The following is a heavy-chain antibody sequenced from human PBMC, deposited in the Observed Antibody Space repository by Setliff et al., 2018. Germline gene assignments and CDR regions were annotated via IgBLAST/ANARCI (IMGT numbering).Heavy chain of an antibody. J-gene: IGHJ5*02. Sequence: SGGSLRLSCAASGFTFSSYGMHWVRQAPGKGLEWVAFIRYDGSNKDYADSVKGRFTISRDNSKNAVYLQMNSLRAEDTAEYYCARGVVVVVAATSNYFDPWGQGTLVTVSS. CDR2: IRYDGSNK. CDR3: ARGVVVVVAATSNYFDP. D-gene: IGHD2-15*01. V-gene: IGHV3-30*02. CDR1: GFTFSSYG.